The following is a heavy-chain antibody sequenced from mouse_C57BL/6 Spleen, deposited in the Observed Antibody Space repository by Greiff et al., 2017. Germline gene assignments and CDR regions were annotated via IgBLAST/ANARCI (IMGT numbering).Heavy chain of an antibody. CDR1: GYTFTSYW. CDR3: ARETYYSKYFDY. J-gene: IGHJ2*01. Sequence: VQLQQPGAELVKPGASVKMSCKASGYTFTSYWITWVKQRPGQGLEWIGDIYPGSGSTNYNEKFKSKATLTVDTSSSTAYMQLSSLTSEDSAVYYCARETYYSKYFDYWGQGTTLTVSS. V-gene: IGHV1-55*01. CDR2: IYPGSGST. D-gene: IGHD2-5*01.